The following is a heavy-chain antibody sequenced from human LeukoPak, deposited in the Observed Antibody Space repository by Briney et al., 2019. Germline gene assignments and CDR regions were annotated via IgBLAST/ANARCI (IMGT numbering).Heavy chain of an antibody. D-gene: IGHD2-2*01. CDR1: GFTFSSYG. V-gene: IGHV3-30*02. J-gene: IGHJ6*03. CDR3: AKARGTSAATGYYYYMDV. Sequence: GGSLGLSCAASGFTFSSYGMHWVRQAPGKGLEWVAYIPKDGSNKFYADSVKGRFTISRDNSKNTLSLQMNSLRAEDTALYYCAKARGTSAATGYYYYMDVWADGTTVTVSS. CDR2: IPKDGSNK.